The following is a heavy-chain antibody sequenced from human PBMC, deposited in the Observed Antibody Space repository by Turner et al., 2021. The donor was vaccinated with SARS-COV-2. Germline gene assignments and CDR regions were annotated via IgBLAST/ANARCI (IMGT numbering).Heavy chain of an antibody. D-gene: IGHD3-10*01. V-gene: IGHV1-8*01. CDR1: GYTFTSDA. J-gene: IGHJ4*02. CDR2: MNPNSGNT. Sequence: QVQLVESGAEVKKPGASVKVSCKASGYTFTSDAITWVRQATGQGLEWMGWMNPNSGNTGYAQKFQGRVTMTRNTSISTAYMELSSLRSEDTAVYYCARTFTLMVRVDYWGQGTLVTVSS. CDR3: ARTFTLMVRVDY.